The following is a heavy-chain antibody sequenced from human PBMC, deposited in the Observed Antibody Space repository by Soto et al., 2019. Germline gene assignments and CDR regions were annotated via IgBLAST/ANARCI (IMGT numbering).Heavy chain of an antibody. CDR2: ITNNGDTT. D-gene: IGHD5-12*01. V-gene: IGHV3-23*04. CDR1: GFTFSIYA. Sequence: EKQLVESGGALAHPGGSLRLSCVGSGFTFSIYALTWVRQAPGKGLEWVSLITNNGDTTFFGDSVKGRFSISRDNSKNTLYLQLENLRAEDTAVYYCAMSVGYGVAFDVWGQGTMVAVSS. CDR3: AMSVGYGVAFDV. J-gene: IGHJ3*01.